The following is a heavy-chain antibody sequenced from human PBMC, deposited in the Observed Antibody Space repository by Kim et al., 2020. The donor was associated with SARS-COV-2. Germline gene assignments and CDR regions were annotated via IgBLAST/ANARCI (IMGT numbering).Heavy chain of an antibody. CDR3: ARTGYSSGWTREDFDY. CDR1: GFTFSSYA. D-gene: IGHD6-19*01. J-gene: IGHJ4*02. CDR2: ISYDGSNK. V-gene: IGHV3-30*04. Sequence: GGSLRLSCAASGFTFSSYAMHWVRQAPGKGLEWVAVISYDGSNKYYADSVKGRFTISRDNSKNTLYLQMNSLRAEDTAVYYCARTGYSSGWTREDFDYWGQGTLVTVSS.